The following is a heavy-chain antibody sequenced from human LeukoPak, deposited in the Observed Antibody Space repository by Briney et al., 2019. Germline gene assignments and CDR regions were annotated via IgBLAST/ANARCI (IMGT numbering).Heavy chain of an antibody. V-gene: IGHV3-21*01. Sequence: GGSLRLSCAASGFTFSSYSMNWVRQAPGKGLEWVSSISSSSSYIYYADSVKGRFTISRDNAKNSLYLQMNSLRAEDTAVYYCARQPEAGWFDPWGQGTLVTVSS. CDR3: ARQPEAGWFDP. CDR1: GFTFSSYS. CDR2: ISSSSSYI. J-gene: IGHJ5*02.